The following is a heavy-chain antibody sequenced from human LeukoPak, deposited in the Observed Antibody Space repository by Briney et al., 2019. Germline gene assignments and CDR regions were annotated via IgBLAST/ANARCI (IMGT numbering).Heavy chain of an antibody. CDR3: ASQEYYYDSSGYLSGVGYYYYMDV. D-gene: IGHD3-22*01. Sequence: SETLSLTCAVYGGSFSGYYWSWIRQPPGKGLEWITEINHSGSTNYNPSLKSRVTLSVDTSNNQFSLKLTSVTAADTAVYYCASQEYYYDSSGYLSGVGYYYYMDVWGKGTTVTVSS. CDR2: INHSGST. V-gene: IGHV4-34*01. CDR1: GGSFSGYY. J-gene: IGHJ6*03.